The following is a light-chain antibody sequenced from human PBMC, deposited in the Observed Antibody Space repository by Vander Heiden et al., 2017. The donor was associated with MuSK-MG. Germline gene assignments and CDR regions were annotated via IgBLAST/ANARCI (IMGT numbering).Light chain of an antibody. CDR1: QSISSY. CDR2: GAS. V-gene: IGKV1-39*01. Sequence: DLQMTQSPSSLSAAVEDRVTITCRASQSISSYLNWYQQKPGKAPQLLIYGASSLQSGVPSRFSGSGSGTDFTLTISSLQPEDFATYYCQQSYSTPRTFGQGTKVEIK. J-gene: IGKJ1*01. CDR3: QQSYSTPRT.